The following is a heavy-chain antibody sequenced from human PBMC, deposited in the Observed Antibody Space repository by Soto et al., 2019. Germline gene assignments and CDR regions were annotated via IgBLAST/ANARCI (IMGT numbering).Heavy chain of an antibody. CDR1: GDSVSTNSGA. J-gene: IGHJ4*02. V-gene: IGHV6-1*01. CDR2: TFYRSRWYS. Sequence: PSQTLSLTCAISGDSVSTNSGAWSWIRQSPSRGLEWLGRTFYRSRWYSDYADSVKGRISINSDTSKNQFSLQLSSVTPEDTAVYYCARAGSTMYRLHPHFDYWGQGTLVTVSS. D-gene: IGHD3-9*01. CDR3: ARAGSTMYRLHPHFDY.